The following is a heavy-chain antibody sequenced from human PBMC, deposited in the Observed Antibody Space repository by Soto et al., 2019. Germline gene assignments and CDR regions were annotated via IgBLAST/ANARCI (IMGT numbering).Heavy chain of an antibody. J-gene: IGHJ4*02. Sequence: QVQLVESGGGVVQPGRSLRLSCAASGFTFSSYGMHRVRQAPGKGLEWVAVIWYDGSNKYYADSVKGRFTISRDNSKNTLYLQMNSLRAEDTAVYYCARGDYYDSSGYSYLTDYWGQGTLVTVSS. CDR3: ARGDYYDSSGYSYLTDY. V-gene: IGHV3-33*01. D-gene: IGHD3-22*01. CDR2: IWYDGSNK. CDR1: GFTFSSYG.